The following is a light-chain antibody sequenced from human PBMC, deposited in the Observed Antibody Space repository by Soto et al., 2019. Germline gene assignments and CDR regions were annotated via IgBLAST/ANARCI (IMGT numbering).Light chain of an antibody. CDR1: QSVRSN. CDR2: GAS. J-gene: IGKJ1*01. CDR3: QQYGGSTRT. Sequence: VMMQSPATLSVSPGERATLSCGASQSVRSNVAWYQQKPGQAPRLLIYGASSRATGIPDRITGSGSGTDFTLSISRLEPEDFAVYYCQQYGGSTRTFGQGTKVDIK. V-gene: IGKV3-20*01.